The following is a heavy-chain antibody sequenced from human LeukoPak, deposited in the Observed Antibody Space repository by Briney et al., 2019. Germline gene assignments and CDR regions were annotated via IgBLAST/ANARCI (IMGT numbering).Heavy chain of an antibody. CDR3: ARDRYYYIWGSYRRSGAFDI. V-gene: IGHV6-1*01. J-gene: IGHJ3*02. CDR1: GDSVSSNSAA. CDR2: TYYRSKWYN. D-gene: IGHD3-16*02. Sequence: SQTLSLTCAISGDSVSSNSAAWNWIRQSPSRGLEWLGRTYYRSKWYNDYAVSVKSRITINPDTSKNQFSLQLNSVTPEDTAVYYCARDRYYYIWGSYRRSGAFDIWGQGTMVTVSS.